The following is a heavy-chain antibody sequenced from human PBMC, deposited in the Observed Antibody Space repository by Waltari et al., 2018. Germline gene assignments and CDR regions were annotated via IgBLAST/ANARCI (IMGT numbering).Heavy chain of an antibody. Sequence: QVQLQESGPGLVKPSETLRLTCTVSGGSISAYYWRWIRQPPGKGLEWLGYVYNTGGNNYNHSRMSRLSVSIDTSKNQVSLNLNSVTAADTARYFCAISTPGIAVALDYWGQGIPVTVSS. V-gene: IGHV4-59*01. CDR3: AISTPGIAVALDY. D-gene: IGHD6-19*01. J-gene: IGHJ4*02. CDR1: GGSISAYY. CDR2: VYNTGGN.